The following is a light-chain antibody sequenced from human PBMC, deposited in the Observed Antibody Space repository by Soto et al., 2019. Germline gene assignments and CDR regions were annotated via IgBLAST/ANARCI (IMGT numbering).Light chain of an antibody. Sequence: QSALTQPPSASGSPGQSVTISCTGTNDDVGGYNYVSWYQHHPGKAPTLMIYEVTKRPSGVPDRFSGSKSGYTASLTVSGLQAEDEADYYCSSYAGSNIYVFGTGTKVTVL. J-gene: IGLJ1*01. CDR3: SSYAGSNIYV. V-gene: IGLV2-8*01. CDR1: NDDVGGYNY. CDR2: EVT.